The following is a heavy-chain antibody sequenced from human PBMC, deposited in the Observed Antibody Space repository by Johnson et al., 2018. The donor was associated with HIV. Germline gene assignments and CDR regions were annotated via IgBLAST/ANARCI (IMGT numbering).Heavy chain of an antibody. J-gene: IGHJ3*02. CDR1: GFTFSSYW. CDR3: ARSMGYSSGYYSPYGADAFDI. Sequence: VQLVESGGGLIQPGGSLGLSCAASGFTFSSYWMSWVRQAPGKGLAWVVNINRAGSEKYYVDSVKGRFTISRDNAKNSLYLQINSLRAEDTAVYYGARSMGYSSGYYSPYGADAFDIWGQGTIVTVSS. D-gene: IGHD3-22*01. CDR2: INRAGSEK. V-gene: IGHV3-7*05.